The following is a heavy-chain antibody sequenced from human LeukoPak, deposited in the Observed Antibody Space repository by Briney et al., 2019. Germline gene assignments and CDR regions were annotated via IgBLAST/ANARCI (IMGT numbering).Heavy chain of an antibody. CDR2: ISSSSSYI. V-gene: IGHV3-21*01. J-gene: IGHJ3*02. CDR1: GFTFSSYS. Sequence: GGSLRLSCAASGFTFSSYSMNWVRQAPGKGLEWVSSISSSSSYIYYADSVKGRFTISRDNAKNSLYLQMNSLRAEDTAVYYCARDQYCSSTGCRWDHAFDIWGQGTMVTVSS. D-gene: IGHD2-2*01. CDR3: ARDQYCSSTGCRWDHAFDI.